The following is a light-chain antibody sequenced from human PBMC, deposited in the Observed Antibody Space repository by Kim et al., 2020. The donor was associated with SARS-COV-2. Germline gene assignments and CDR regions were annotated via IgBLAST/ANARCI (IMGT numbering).Light chain of an antibody. CDR3: LSYTTSSVSM. V-gene: IGLV2-14*03. CDR2: KVK. Sequence: TTACTGISGDIGSYNFCSWFQQPPGRAPKILISKVKKRPSGVSNRFSGSKSGNTASLTISGLQAGDEADYYCLSYTTSSVSMFGGGTQLTVL. J-gene: IGLJ3*02. CDR1: SGDIGSYNF.